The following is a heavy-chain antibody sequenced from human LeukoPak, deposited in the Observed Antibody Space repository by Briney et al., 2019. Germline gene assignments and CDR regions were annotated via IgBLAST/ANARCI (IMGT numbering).Heavy chain of an antibody. D-gene: IGHD2-2*03. CDR1: GFTFSSYA. CDR2: ISGSGGST. CDR3: AKDGYCSSTSCRNWFDP. V-gene: IGHV3-23*01. Sequence: PGGSLRLSCAASGFTFSSYAMSWVRQAPGKGLEWVSAISGSGGSTYYADSVKGRFTISRDNSKNTLYLQMNSLRAEDTAVYYCAKDGYCSSTSCRNWFDPWGQGTLVTVSS. J-gene: IGHJ5*02.